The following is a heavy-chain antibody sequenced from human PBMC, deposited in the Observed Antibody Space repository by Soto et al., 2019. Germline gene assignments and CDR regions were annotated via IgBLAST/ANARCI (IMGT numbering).Heavy chain of an antibody. J-gene: IGHJ4*02. V-gene: IGHV3-23*01. CDR3: ARESEDLTSNFDY. CDR2: IRGSGGST. CDR1: AFTFSNYA. Sequence: LRLSCAASAFTFSNYAMNWVRQAPGEGLEWISAIRGSGGSTYYADSVKGRFTISRDNSKNTLYLQMNSLRAEDTAVYYCARESEDLTSNFDYWGQGTLVTVSS.